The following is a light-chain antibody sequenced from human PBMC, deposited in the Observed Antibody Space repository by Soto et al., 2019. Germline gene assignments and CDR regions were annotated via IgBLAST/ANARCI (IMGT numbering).Light chain of an antibody. Sequence: EIMMTQSPATLSVSPGERATLSCRASQSVSNNLAWYQQKPGQAPRLLIYYASTRPTGIPARFSGSGSGTEFTLTISSLQSEDFSLYYCQQYNNWPPLTFGQGTRLEIK. CDR1: QSVSNN. V-gene: IGKV3-15*01. CDR2: YAS. CDR3: QQYNNWPPLT. J-gene: IGKJ5*01.